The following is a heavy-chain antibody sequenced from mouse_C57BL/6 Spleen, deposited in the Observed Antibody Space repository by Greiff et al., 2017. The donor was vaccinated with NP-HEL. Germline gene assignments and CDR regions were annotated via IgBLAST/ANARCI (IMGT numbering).Heavy chain of an antibody. V-gene: IGHV1-82*01. CDR3: ARGNTTVVAYYYAMDY. Sequence: QVQLKHSGPELVKPGASVKISCKASGYAFSSSWMNWVKQRPGKGLEWIGRIYPGDGDTNYNGKFKGKATLTADKSSSTAYMQLSSLTSEDSAVYFCARGNTTVVAYYYAMDYWGQGTSVTVSS. D-gene: IGHD1-1*01. CDR2: IYPGDGDT. CDR1: GYAFSSSW. J-gene: IGHJ4*01.